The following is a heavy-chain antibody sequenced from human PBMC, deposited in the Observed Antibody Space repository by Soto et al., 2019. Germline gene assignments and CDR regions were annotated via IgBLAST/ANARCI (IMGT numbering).Heavy chain of an antibody. D-gene: IGHD2-15*01. Sequence: QVQLVQSGAEVKKPGSSVKVSCKASGGTFSSYAISWVRQSPGQGLEWMGGIIPMFGTANYAQKFQGRVTITADESTSTAYMERSSLRSEDTAVYYCARRIGEPATYYGIDVWGQGTTVTVSS. CDR1: GGTFSSYA. CDR2: IIPMFGTA. J-gene: IGHJ6*02. V-gene: IGHV1-69*01. CDR3: ARRIGEPATYYGIDV.